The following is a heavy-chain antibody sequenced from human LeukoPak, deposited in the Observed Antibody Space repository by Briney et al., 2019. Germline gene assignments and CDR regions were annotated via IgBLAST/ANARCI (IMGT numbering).Heavy chain of an antibody. V-gene: IGHV1-2*02. CDR1: GYTFTGYY. D-gene: IGHD3-22*01. CDR2: INPNSGGT. Sequence: ASVKVSFTSSGYTFTGYYMHWVRLAPGQGLGWMGWINPNSGGTNYAQKFQGRVTMTRDTSISTAYMELSRLRSDDTAVYYCARGSITMIVVVIDWGQGTLVTVSS. CDR3: ARGSITMIVVVID. J-gene: IGHJ4*02.